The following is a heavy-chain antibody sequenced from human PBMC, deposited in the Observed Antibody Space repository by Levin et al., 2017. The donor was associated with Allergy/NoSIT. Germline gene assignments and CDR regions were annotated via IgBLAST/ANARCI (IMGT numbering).Heavy chain of an antibody. CDR2: ISYDGSNK. CDR1: GFTFSSYA. J-gene: IGHJ6*02. V-gene: IGHV3-30-3*01. Sequence: GGSLRLSCAASGFTFSSYAMHWVRQAPGKGLEWVAVISYDGSNKYYADSVKGRFTISRDNSKNTLYLQMNSLRAEDTAVYYCAREREDYYDSSGYYYEVSGGMDVWGQGTTVTVSS. CDR3: AREREDYYDSSGYYYEVSGGMDV. D-gene: IGHD3-22*01.